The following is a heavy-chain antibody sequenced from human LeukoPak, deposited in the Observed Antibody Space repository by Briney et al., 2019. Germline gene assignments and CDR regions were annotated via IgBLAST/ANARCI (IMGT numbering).Heavy chain of an antibody. V-gene: IGHV1-2*02. CDR1: EHTFNGYY. J-gene: IGHJ4*02. Sequence: ASVKVSCKGYEHTFNGYYVHWVRQAPGQGLEYMGWINVDSGGTKYAQRLQGRVTMTRDTSIHTAYMEVSSLRSDDTAVYYCAGEYSGSGSFDCWGQGTQVTVSS. CDR2: INVDSGGT. CDR3: AGEYSGSGSFDC. D-gene: IGHD3-10*01.